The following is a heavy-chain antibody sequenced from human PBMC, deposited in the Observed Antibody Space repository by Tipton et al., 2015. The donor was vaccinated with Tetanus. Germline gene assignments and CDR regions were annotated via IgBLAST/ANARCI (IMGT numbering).Heavy chain of an antibody. J-gene: IGHJ4*02. CDR1: GYIFNNYW. D-gene: IGHD2-8*01. CDR3: ARAHCSDGVCNFDY. CDR2: IYPGDSDT. V-gene: IGHV5-51*01. Sequence: QLVQSGGEVKKPGESLKISCKGSGYIFNNYWIGWVRQMPGKGLEWMGIIYPGDSDTRYSPSFQGQVTISVDKSISTAYLEWSSLKASDTSMFYCARAHCSDGVCNFDYWGQGALVTVAS.